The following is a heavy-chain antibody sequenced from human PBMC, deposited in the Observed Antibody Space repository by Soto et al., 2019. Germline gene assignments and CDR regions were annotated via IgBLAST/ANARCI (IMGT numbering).Heavy chain of an antibody. CDR2: ISYDGSNK. CDR3: ARDAQDYGDNDDY. D-gene: IGHD4-17*01. J-gene: IGHJ4*02. Sequence: GGSLRLSCAASGFTFSSYAMHWVRQAPGKGLEWVAVISYDGSNKYYADSVKGRFTISRDNSKNTLYLQMNSLRAEDTAVYYCARDAQDYGDNDDYWGQGTLVTVSS. CDR1: GFTFSSYA. V-gene: IGHV3-30-3*01.